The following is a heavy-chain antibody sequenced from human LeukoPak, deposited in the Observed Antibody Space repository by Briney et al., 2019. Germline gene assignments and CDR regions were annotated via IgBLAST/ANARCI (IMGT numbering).Heavy chain of an antibody. J-gene: IGHJ4*02. V-gene: IGHV4-39*01. Sequence: SETPSLTCTVSGGSISSSSYYWGWIRQPPGKGLEWIGSIYYSGSTYYNPSLKSRVTISVDTSKNQFSLKLSSVTAADTAVYYCARPHGYSSGWFTYWGQGTLVTVSS. CDR1: GGSISSSSYY. CDR3: ARPHGYSSGWFTY. D-gene: IGHD6-19*01. CDR2: IYYSGST.